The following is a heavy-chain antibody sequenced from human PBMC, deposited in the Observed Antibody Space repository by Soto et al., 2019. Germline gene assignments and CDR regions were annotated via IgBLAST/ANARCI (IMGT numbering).Heavy chain of an antibody. CDR1: GGSISSSSYY. Sequence: SETLSLTSTVSGGSISSSSYYWGWIRQPPGKGLEWIGSIYYSGSTYYNPSLKSRVTISVDTSKNQFSLKLSSVTAADTAVYYCARPFQQLGSAFDIWGQGTMVTVSS. CDR2: IYYSGST. D-gene: IGHD6-13*01. J-gene: IGHJ3*02. CDR3: ARPFQQLGSAFDI. V-gene: IGHV4-39*01.